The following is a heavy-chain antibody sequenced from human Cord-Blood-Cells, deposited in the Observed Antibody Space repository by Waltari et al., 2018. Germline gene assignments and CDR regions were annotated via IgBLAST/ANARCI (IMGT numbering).Heavy chain of an antibody. Sequence: QVQLVQSGAEVKKPGSSVKVSCKASGGTFSSYAIRWVRQATGQGLEWMGGIIPILGTANYAQKFQGRVTITADESTSTAYMELSSLRSEDTAVYYCARDRSIDIVATNWFDPWGQGTLVTVSS. CDR1: GGTFSSYA. V-gene: IGHV1-69*01. CDR3: ARDRSIDIVATNWFDP. J-gene: IGHJ5*02. CDR2: IIPILGTA. D-gene: IGHD5-12*01.